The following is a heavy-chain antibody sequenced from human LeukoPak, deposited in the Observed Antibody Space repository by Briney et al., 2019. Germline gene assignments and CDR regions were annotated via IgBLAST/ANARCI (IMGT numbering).Heavy chain of an antibody. D-gene: IGHD5-18*01. V-gene: IGHV1-18*04. CDR2: ISAYNGNT. CDR1: GYTFTSYG. CDR3: ARDLGYSSDSVIDY. Sequence: ASVKVPCKASGYTFTSYGISWVRQAPGQGLEWMGWISAYNGNTNYAQKLQGRVTMTTDTSTSTAYMELRSLRSDDTAVYYCARDLGYSSDSVIDYWGQGTLVTVSS. J-gene: IGHJ4*02.